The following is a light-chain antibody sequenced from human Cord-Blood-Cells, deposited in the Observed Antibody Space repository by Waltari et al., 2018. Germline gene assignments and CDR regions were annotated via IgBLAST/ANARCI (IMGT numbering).Light chain of an antibody. V-gene: IGKV1-39*01. CDR1: QSISSY. Sequence: QMTESSSSLPASVADRVTITCLASQSISSYLNWYQQKPGKAPKLLIYAASSLQSGVPSRFSGSGSGTDFTLTISSLQPEDFATYYCQQSYSTLYTFGQGTKLEIK. J-gene: IGKJ2*01. CDR2: AAS. CDR3: QQSYSTLYT.